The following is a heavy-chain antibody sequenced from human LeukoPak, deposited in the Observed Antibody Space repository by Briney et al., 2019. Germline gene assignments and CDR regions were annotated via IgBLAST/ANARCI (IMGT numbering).Heavy chain of an antibody. CDR2: ISVTGSST. CDR3: AKTLRSGDWYFDY. V-gene: IGHV3-23*01. Sequence: GGSLRLSCVPSGFTFNSYAMSWVRQAPGQGLEWVSTISVTGSSTYYADSVKGRFTTSRDNSKNTLYLQMNGLRDEDTAVYYCAKTLRSGDWYFDYWGQGTLVTVSS. CDR1: GFTFNSYA. D-gene: IGHD2-21*02. J-gene: IGHJ4*02.